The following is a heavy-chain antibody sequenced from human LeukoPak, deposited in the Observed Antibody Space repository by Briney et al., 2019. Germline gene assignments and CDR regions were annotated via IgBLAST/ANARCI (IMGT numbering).Heavy chain of an antibody. D-gene: IGHD5-12*01. V-gene: IGHV4-30-2*01. J-gene: IGHJ3*02. Sequence: PSGTLSLTCAVSGGSISSGGYSWSWIRQPPGKGLEWIGYIYHSGSTYYNPSLKSRVTISVDRSKNQFSLKLSSVTAADTAVYYCARADIVATNAFDIWGQGTMVTVSS. CDR3: ARADIVATNAFDI. CDR1: GGSISSGGYS. CDR2: IYHSGST.